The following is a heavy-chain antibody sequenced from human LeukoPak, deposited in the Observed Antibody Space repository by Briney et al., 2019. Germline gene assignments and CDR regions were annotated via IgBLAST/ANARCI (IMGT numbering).Heavy chain of an antibody. CDR1: GFTFSSYA. J-gene: IGHJ5*02. CDR3: AKDGTEYHGSGSWFDP. D-gene: IGHD3-10*01. Sequence: GGSLRLSCAASGFTFSSYAMHWVRQAPGKGLEWVAVISYDGSNKYYADSVRGRFTISRDNSKNTLYLQMNSLRAEDTAVYYCAKDGTEYHGSGSWFDPWGQGTLVTVSS. V-gene: IGHV3-30-3*01. CDR2: ISYDGSNK.